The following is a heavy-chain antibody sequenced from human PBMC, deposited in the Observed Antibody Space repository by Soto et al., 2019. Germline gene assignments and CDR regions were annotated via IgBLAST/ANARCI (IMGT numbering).Heavy chain of an antibody. CDR1: GGSISNYY. CDR3: AREYSSSWHDAFDI. CDR2: MYTSGST. Sequence: SETLSLTCTVSGGSISNYYWTWIRQPAGKGLEWIGRMYTSGSTNYNPSLKSRVTMSVDTSKNQFSLRLSSVTAADTAVYYCAREYSSSWHDAFDIWGQGTMVT. V-gene: IGHV4-4*07. D-gene: IGHD6-13*01. J-gene: IGHJ3*02.